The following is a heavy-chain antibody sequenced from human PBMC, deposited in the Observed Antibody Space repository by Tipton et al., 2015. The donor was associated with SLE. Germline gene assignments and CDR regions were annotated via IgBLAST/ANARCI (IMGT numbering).Heavy chain of an antibody. J-gene: IGHJ5*02. CDR3: ARWLLHIGWFDP. Sequence: GLVKPSETLSLTCTVSGGSISSSSYYWGWIRQPPGKGLEWIGSIYYSGSTYYNPSLKSRVTISVDTSKNQFSLKLSSVTAADTAGYYCARWLLHIGWFDPWGQGTLVTVSS. V-gene: IGHV4-39*01. CDR2: IYYSGST. CDR1: GGSISSSSYY. D-gene: IGHD5-18*01.